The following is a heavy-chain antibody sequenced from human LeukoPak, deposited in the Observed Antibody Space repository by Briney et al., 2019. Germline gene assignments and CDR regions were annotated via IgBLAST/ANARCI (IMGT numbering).Heavy chain of an antibody. Sequence: SETLSLTCTVSGGSISSYYWSRIRQPAGKGLEWIGRIYTSGSTNYNPSLKSRVTMSVDTSKNQFSLKLSSVTAADTAVYYCARDIAAAGRGAGAFDIWGQGTMVTVSS. J-gene: IGHJ3*02. CDR2: IYTSGST. V-gene: IGHV4-4*07. CDR1: GGSISSYY. D-gene: IGHD6-13*01. CDR3: ARDIAAAGRGAGAFDI.